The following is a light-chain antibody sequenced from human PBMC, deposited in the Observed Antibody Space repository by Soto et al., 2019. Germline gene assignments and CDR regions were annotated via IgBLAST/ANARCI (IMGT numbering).Light chain of an antibody. CDR1: QSVDSRY. J-gene: IGKJ4*01. V-gene: IGKV3-20*01. CDR2: AVS. CDR3: QQYGSSPLT. Sequence: DIVLTQSPGTLSLSPGERATLSCRASQSVDSRYLAWYQQKPGQAPRLLIYAVSSRATGIPDRFSGSGSGTDFTLTISRLEPEDVAVYYCQQYGSSPLTFGGGTKVEIK.